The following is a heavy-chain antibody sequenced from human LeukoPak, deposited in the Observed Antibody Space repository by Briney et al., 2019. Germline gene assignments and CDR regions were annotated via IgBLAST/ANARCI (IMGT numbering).Heavy chain of an antibody. CDR3: ERDRGGYRGYDFILFDY. CDR2: ISSSSSYI. J-gene: IGHJ4*02. D-gene: IGHD5-12*01. Sequence: GGSLRLSCAASGFTFSSYSMNWVRQAPGKGLEWVSSISSSSSYIYYADSVKGRFTISRDNAKNSLYLQMNSLRAEDTAVYYCERDRGGYRGYDFILFDYSGQGTLVNVSS. CDR1: GFTFSSYS. V-gene: IGHV3-21*01.